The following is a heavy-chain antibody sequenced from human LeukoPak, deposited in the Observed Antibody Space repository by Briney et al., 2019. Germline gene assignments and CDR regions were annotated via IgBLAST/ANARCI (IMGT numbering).Heavy chain of an antibody. V-gene: IGHV1-2*02. D-gene: IGHD2-15*01. Sequence: ASVKVSCKVSGYTLTELSTHWVRQAPGKGLEWMGWINPNSGDTNYAQKFQGRVTMTRDTSISTAYMELSRLRSDDTAVYYCARDQVGAARFDSWGQGTLVTVSP. CDR1: GYTLTELS. CDR2: INPNSGDT. J-gene: IGHJ4*02. CDR3: ARDQVGAARFDS.